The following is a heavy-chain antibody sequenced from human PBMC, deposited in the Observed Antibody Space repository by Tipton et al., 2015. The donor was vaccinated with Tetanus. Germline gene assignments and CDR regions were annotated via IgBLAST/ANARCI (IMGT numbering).Heavy chain of an antibody. CDR2: IYESGDT. V-gene: IGHV4-39*01. Sequence: TLSLTCTVSGGSIRGGTFYWGWIRQPPGKGLEWIGSIYESGDTYYIPSLKSRVTISVDTSKNQYSLNLNSMAAADTGVYYCARHQRGDFTPIDYWGQGNLVTVSS. J-gene: IGHJ4*02. CDR1: GGSIRGGTFY. CDR3: ARHQRGDFTPIDY. D-gene: IGHD2-21*02.